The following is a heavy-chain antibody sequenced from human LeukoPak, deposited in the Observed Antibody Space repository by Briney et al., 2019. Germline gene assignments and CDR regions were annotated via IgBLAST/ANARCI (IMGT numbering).Heavy chain of an antibody. D-gene: IGHD1-1*01. Sequence: GGSLRLSCAASGFTFDGYAMHWVRQAPGKGLEWVSLISWDGGSTYYADSVKGRFTISRDHSKNSLYLQMNSLRAEDTALYYCAKDGVQLERRWVAYYYYYYMDVWGKGTTVTVSS. CDR3: AKDGVQLERRWVAYYYYYYMDV. J-gene: IGHJ6*03. V-gene: IGHV3-43D*03. CDR1: GFTFDGYA. CDR2: ISWDGGST.